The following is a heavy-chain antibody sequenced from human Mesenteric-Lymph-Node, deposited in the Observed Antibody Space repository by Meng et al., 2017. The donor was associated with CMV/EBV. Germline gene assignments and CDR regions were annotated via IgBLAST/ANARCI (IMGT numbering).Heavy chain of an antibody. D-gene: IGHD3-10*01. CDR2: INHIANT. J-gene: IGHJ4*02. CDR1: GGSFNIYY. CDR3: ARGGPHQSGFDF. V-gene: IGHV4-34*01. Sequence: GSLRLSCAVYGGSFNIYYWSWIRQPSGKGLEWLGHINHIANTNYNPSLKSRLTMSVDTSKNQFTLNLTSVTAADTAVYYCARGGPHQSGFDFWGQGTLVTVSS.